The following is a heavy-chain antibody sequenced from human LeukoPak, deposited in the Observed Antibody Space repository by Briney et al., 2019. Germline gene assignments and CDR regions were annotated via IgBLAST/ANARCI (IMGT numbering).Heavy chain of an antibody. CDR1: GYTFTIYY. J-gene: IGHJ4*02. Sequence: ASVTVSFKASGYTFTIYYMHWVRQAPGQGLEWMGIINPSGGSTSYAQKFQGRVTMTRDTSTSTVYMELSSLRSEDTAVYYCALWLVRGGFDYWGQGTLVTVSS. V-gene: IGHV1-46*01. CDR2: INPSGGST. D-gene: IGHD6-19*01. CDR3: ALWLVRGGFDY.